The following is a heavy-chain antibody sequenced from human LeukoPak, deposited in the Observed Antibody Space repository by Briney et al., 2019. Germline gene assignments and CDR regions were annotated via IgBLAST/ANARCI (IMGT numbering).Heavy chain of an antibody. CDR2: SSSKGDST. V-gene: IGHV3-64D*06. CDR1: GFTFSTYA. D-gene: IGHD3-22*01. J-gene: IGHJ5*01. CDR3: VKASSDYYYDS. Sequence: GGSLRLSCSASGFTFSTYAMHWVRQASGKGLEYVSASSSKGDSTFYADSVKGRFTISRDNSKNTLYLQMSSLRTEDTAVYYCVKASSDYYYDSWGQGTLVTVSS.